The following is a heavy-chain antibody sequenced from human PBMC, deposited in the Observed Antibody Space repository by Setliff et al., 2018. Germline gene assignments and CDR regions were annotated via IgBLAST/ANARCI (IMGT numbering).Heavy chain of an antibody. V-gene: IGHV4-34*01. CDR1: GGSFSGYY. D-gene: IGHD6-13*01. CDR3: ARDLASSSDRFIGGWFDP. Sequence: PSETLSLTCAVYGGSFSGYYWSWIRQPPGKGLEWIGEINHSGSTNYNPSLKSRVTISVDTSKNQFSLKLSSVTAADTAVYYCARDLASSSDRFIGGWFDPWGQGTLVTVSS. J-gene: IGHJ5*02. CDR2: INHSGST.